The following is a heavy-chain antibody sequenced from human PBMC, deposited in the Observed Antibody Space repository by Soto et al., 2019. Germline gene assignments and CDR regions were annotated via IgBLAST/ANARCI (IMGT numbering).Heavy chain of an antibody. V-gene: IGHV4-39*01. D-gene: IGHD3-10*01. J-gene: IGHJ4*02. CDR3: APLWFGEGNY. Sequence: QLQLQESGPGLVKPSETLSLTCTVSGGSISSSSYYWGWIRQPPGKGLEWIGSIYYSGSTYYNPSLKSRVTISVDPSKTQFSLKLSSVTAADTAVYYCAPLWFGEGNYWGQGTLVTVSS. CDR1: GGSISSSSYY. CDR2: IYYSGST.